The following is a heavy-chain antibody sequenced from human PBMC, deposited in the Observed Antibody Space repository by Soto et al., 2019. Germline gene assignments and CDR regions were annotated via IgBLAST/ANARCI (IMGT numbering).Heavy chain of an antibody. CDR2: IHPNSGGT. D-gene: IGHD5-12*01. CDR3: ARDWPDGYLPEFGNYFDY. V-gene: IGHV1-2*02. CDR1: GYTFTGYY. J-gene: IGHJ4*02. Sequence: QVQLVQSGAEVKKPGASVKVSCKASGYTFTGYYMHWVRQAPGQGLEWMGWIHPNSGGTNYAQKFQGRVTMTRDTSISTAYMGLSRLRSDDTAVYYCARDWPDGYLPEFGNYFDYWGQGTLVTVSS.